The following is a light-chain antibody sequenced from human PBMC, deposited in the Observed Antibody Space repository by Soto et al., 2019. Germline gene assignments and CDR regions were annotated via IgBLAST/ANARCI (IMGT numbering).Light chain of an antibody. Sequence: DVQMTQSPSSLSASVGDRVTITCRASQGISNHLAWYQQKPGTGPKLLIYDASTLQSGVPSRFSGSGSGTDFTLTINSLQPEDVATYYCQKYNSAPRTFGQGTKVEVQ. V-gene: IGKV1-27*01. CDR1: QGISNH. CDR3: QKYNSAPRT. CDR2: DAS. J-gene: IGKJ1*01.